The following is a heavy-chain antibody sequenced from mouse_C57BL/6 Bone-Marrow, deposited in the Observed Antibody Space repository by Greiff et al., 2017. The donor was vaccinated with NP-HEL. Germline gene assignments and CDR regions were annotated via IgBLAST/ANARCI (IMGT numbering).Heavy chain of an antibody. CDR1: GFTFSNYW. CDR3: TGKYYDYAWFAY. J-gene: IGHJ3*01. V-gene: IGHV6-3*01. CDR2: IRLKSDNYAT. D-gene: IGHD2-4*01. Sequence: EVKVVESGGGLVQPGGSMKLSCVASGFTFSNYWMNWVRQSPEKGLEWVAQIRLKSDNYATHYAESVKGRFTISRDDSKSSVYLQMNNLRAEDTGIYYCTGKYYDYAWFAYWGQGTLVTVSA.